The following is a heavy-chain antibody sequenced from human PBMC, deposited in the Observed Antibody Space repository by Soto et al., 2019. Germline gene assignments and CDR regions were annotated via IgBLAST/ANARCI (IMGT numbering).Heavy chain of an antibody. CDR3: ARRGEAAAEPYYYYGMDV. J-gene: IGHJ6*02. V-gene: IGHV3-48*02. D-gene: IGHD6-13*01. CDR2: ISSSSSTI. Sequence: EVQLVESGGGLVQPGGSLRLSCAASGFTFSSYSMNWVRQAPGKGLEWVSYISSSSSTIYYADSVKGRFTISRDNVKNSLYLQMNSLRDEDTAVYYCARRGEAAAEPYYYYGMDVWGQGTTVTVSS. CDR1: GFTFSSYS.